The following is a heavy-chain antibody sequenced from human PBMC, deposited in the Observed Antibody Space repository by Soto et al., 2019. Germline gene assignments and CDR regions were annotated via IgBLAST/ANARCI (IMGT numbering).Heavy chain of an antibody. CDR2: ISAYNGNT. D-gene: IGHD1-7*01. V-gene: IGHV1-18*01. J-gene: IGHJ6*02. CDR1: GYTFTSYG. CDR3: ARSASDWNYENYYYYYGMDV. Sequence: QVQLVQSGAEVKKPGASVKVSCKASGYTFTSYGISWVRQAPGQVHEWMGWISAYNGNTNYAQKLQGRVTMTTDTSTSTAYMELRSLRSDDTAVYYSARSASDWNYENYYYYYGMDVWGQGTTVTVSS.